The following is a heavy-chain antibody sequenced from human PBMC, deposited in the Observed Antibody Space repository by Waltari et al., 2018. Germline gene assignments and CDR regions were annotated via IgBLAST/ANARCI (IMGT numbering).Heavy chain of an antibody. Sequence: QVQLVQSGAEGMKSGASVRVSGNASGYGFYSYEITWVRQSAGQGLEWMGWLNPNSGDTGYAQKFRGRVTLTGDTSTSTAYMVLSGLKSEDTAIYYCARGRDVFAGVDYNWFDPWGQGTLVTVSS. CDR1: GYGFYSYE. CDR2: LNPNSGDT. D-gene: IGHD2-21*01. CDR3: ARGRDVFAGVDYNWFDP. V-gene: IGHV1-8*01. J-gene: IGHJ5*02.